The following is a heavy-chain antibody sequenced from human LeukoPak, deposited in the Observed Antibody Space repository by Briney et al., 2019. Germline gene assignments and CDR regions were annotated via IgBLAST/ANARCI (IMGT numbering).Heavy chain of an antibody. CDR3: ARDAAVLRYFDWLHRHFDY. V-gene: IGHV3-9*01. CDR1: GFIFDDYA. D-gene: IGHD3-9*01. J-gene: IGHJ4*02. CDR2: ITWNSDSI. Sequence: GGSLRLSCAASGFIFDDYAMHWVRQAPGKGLEWVSGITWNSDSIDYADSVKGRFTISRDNAKNSLYLQMNSLRAEDTALYYCARDAAVLRYFDWLHRHFDYWGQGTLVTVSS.